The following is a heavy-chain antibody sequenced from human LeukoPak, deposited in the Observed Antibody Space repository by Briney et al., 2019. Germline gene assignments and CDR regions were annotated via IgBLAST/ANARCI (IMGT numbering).Heavy chain of an antibody. D-gene: IGHD4-17*01. J-gene: IGHJ4*02. V-gene: IGHV3-7*01. Sequence: GGSLRLSCAASGFTFSSYWMSWVRQAPGKGLEWVANIKQDGSEKYYVDSVKGRFTISRDNAKNSLYLQMNSLRAEDTAVYYCAKERENGDYSFDYWGQGTLVTVSS. CDR2: IKQDGSEK. CDR3: AKERENGDYSFDY. CDR1: GFTFSSYW.